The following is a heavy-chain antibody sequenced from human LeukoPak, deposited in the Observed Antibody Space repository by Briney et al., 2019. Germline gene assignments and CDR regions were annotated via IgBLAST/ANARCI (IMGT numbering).Heavy chain of an antibody. CDR2: MNPNSGNT. V-gene: IGHV1-8*02. J-gene: IGHJ4*02. D-gene: IGHD6-19*01. CDR1: GGTFSSYA. CDR3: ARVGIAVAGTIY. Sequence: SSVKVSCKASGGTFSSYAISWVRQAPGQGLEWMGWMNPNSGNTGYAQKFQGRVTMTRNTSISTAYMELSSLRSEDTAMYYCARVGIAVAGTIYWGQGTLVTVSS.